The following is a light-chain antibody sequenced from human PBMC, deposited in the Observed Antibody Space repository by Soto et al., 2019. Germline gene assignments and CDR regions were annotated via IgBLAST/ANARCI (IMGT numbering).Light chain of an antibody. CDR1: QGVSSN. CDR2: NTS. J-gene: IGKJ1*01. CDR3: QQYDNRPPWT. Sequence: EIVMTQSPATLSVSPGERATLSCRASQGVSSNLAWYQQKPGQTPRLLIYNTSTRATGIPARFSGSGSGTEFTLTISSLQSEDFAVYYCQQYDNRPPWTFGQGTKV. V-gene: IGKV3-15*01.